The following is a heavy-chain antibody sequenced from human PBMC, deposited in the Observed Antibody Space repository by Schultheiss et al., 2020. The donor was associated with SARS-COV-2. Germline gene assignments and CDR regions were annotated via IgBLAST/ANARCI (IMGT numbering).Heavy chain of an antibody. J-gene: IGHJ6*02. CDR1: GFIFSGSA. CDR3: SREGPDYGDYFSFGMDV. Sequence: GGSLRLSCAASGFIFSGSAMHWVRQASGKGLELVGRIRSKANNYATTYVASVQGRFTISRDDSKNTAYLQMNSLKAEDTAMYYCSREGPDYGDYFSFGMDVWGQGTAVTVSS. V-gene: IGHV3-73*01. D-gene: IGHD4-17*01. CDR2: IRSKANNYAT.